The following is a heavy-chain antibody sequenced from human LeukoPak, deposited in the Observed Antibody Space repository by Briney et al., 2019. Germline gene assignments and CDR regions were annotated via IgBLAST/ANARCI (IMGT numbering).Heavy chain of an antibody. CDR2: IYYSGST. CDR1: GGSISSYY. CDR3: AREVRGGNFDY. D-gene: IGHD3-10*01. J-gene: IGHJ4*02. Sequence: PSETLSLTCTVSGGSISSYYWSWIRQPPGKGLEWIGYIYYSGSTNYNPSLKSRVTISVDTSKNQFSLKLSSVTAADTAVYYCAREVRGGNFDYWAQGTLVTVSS. V-gene: IGHV4-59*01.